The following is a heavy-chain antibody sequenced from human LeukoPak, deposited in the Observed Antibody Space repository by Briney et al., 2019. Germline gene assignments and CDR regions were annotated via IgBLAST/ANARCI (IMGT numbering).Heavy chain of an antibody. CDR2: INPSSGGT. CDR1: GYTFTGYY. J-gene: IGHJ4*02. V-gene: IGHV1-2*02. Sequence: GASVKVSCKASGYTFTGYYMHWVRQAPGQGLEWMGWINPSSGGTNYAQKFQGRVTMTRDTSISTAYMELSRLRSDDTAVYYCARGDYVWGSYRYRFDYWGQGTLVTVSS. D-gene: IGHD3-16*02. CDR3: ARGDYVWGSYRYRFDY.